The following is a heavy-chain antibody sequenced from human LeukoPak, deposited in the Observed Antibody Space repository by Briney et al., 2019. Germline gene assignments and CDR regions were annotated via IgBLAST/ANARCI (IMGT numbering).Heavy chain of an antibody. Sequence: GGSLRLSCAASGFTFNDYYMSWIRQAPGKGLEWVSYISSSSSYTNYADSVKGRFTISRDNAKNSLYLQMNSLRAEDTAVYYCARDGLRYFDGDFDYWGQGTLVTVSS. D-gene: IGHD3-9*01. CDR2: ISSSSSYT. CDR3: ARDGLRYFDGDFDY. V-gene: IGHV3-11*06. J-gene: IGHJ4*02. CDR1: GFTFNDYY.